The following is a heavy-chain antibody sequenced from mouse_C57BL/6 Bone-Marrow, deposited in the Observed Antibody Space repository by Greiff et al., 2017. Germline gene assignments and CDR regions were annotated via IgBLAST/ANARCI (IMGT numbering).Heavy chain of an antibody. CDR2: IWGGGST. J-gene: IGHJ2*02. CDR1: GFSLTSYG. Sequence: VKLQESGPGLVAPSQSLSITCTVSGFSLTSYGVDWVRQPPGKGLEWLGVIWGGGSTNYNSALMSRLSISTDNSKSQVFLKMNILQTVDTSMYYCAKHGYYGTLDYWGQGTSLTVSS. D-gene: IGHD1-1*01. CDR3: AKHGYYGTLDY. V-gene: IGHV2-9*01.